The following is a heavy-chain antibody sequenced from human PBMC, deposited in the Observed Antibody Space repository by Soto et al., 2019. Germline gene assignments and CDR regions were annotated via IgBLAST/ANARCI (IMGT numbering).Heavy chain of an antibody. Sequence: GGSLRLSCAASGFTFSSYAMSWVRQAPGKGLEWVSAISGSGGSTYYADSVKGRFTISRDNSKNTLYLQMNSLRAEDTAVYYCAKDHVRDGDYFLSGAFDIWGQGTMVTVSS. CDR3: AKDHVRDGDYFLSGAFDI. D-gene: IGHD4-17*01. J-gene: IGHJ3*02. CDR2: ISGSGGST. CDR1: GFTFSSYA. V-gene: IGHV3-23*01.